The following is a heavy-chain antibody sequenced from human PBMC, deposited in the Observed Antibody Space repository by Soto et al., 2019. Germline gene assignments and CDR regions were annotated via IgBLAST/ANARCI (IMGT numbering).Heavy chain of an antibody. CDR2: INAGNGNT. CDR1: GYTFTSYA. J-gene: IGHJ4*02. V-gene: IGHV1-3*01. Sequence: QVQLVQSGAEVKKPGASVKVSCKASGYTFTSYAMHWVRQAPGQRLEWMGWINAGNGNTKYSQKFQGRVTITRDTSASTGYMELSSLGSEDTAVYYCARDERETPFDYWGQGTLVTVSS. CDR3: ARDERETPFDY.